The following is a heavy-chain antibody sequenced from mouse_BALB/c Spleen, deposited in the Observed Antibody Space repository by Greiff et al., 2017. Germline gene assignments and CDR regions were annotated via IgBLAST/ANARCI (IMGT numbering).Heavy chain of an antibody. J-gene: IGHJ2*01. CDR3: VREGDYYGSTFDY. V-gene: IGHV10S3*01. CDR1: GFTFNTNA. Sequence: EVKLVETGGGLVQPKGSLKLSCAASGFTFNTNAMNWVRQAPGKGLEWVARIRSKSNNYATYYADSVKDRFTISRDDSQSMLYLQMNNLKTEDTAMYYCVREGDYYGSTFDYWGQGTTLTVSS. D-gene: IGHD1-1*01. CDR2: IRSKSNNYAT.